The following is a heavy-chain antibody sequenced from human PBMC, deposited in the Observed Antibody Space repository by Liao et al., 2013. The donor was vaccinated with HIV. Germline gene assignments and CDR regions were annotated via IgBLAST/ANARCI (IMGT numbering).Heavy chain of an antibody. CDR2: IYYSGST. D-gene: IGHD3-22*01. CDR3: AREPRPPFTDSSGYRVE. J-gene: IGHJ4*02. CDR1: GGSFSGYY. Sequence: QVQLQQWGAGLLKPSETLSLTCAVYGGSFSGYYWSWIRQPPGKGLEWIGSIYYSGSTYHNPSLKSRVTISVDTSKNQFSLKLSSVTAADTAVYYCAREPRPPFTDSSGYRVEWGQGTLVTVSS. V-gene: IGHV4-34*01.